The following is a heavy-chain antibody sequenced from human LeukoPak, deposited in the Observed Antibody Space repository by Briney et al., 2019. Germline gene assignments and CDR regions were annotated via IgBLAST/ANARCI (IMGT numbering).Heavy chain of an antibody. V-gene: IGHV1-18*01. CDR1: GYTFTSYG. J-gene: IGHJ3*02. D-gene: IGHD3-16*02. CDR2: ISAYNGNT. CDR3: ARVWMITFGGVIAPDAFDI. Sequence: ASVKVSCKASGYTFTSYGISWVRQAPGQGLEWMGWISAYNGNTNYAQKLQGRVTMTTDTSTSTAYMELRSLRSDDTAVYYCARVWMITFGGVIAPDAFDIWGQGTMVTVSS.